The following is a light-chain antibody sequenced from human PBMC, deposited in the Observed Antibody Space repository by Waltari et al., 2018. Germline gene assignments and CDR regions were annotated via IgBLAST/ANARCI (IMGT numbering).Light chain of an antibody. CDR3: AAWDDSLSGQVL. Sequence: QSVLTQPPSASGTPGQRVTISCSGSNSNIGKNFVSWYQQLAGTAPKLLVYRDDQRPSGVPDRFSGSKSGTSASLAITGLRSDDEADYYCAAWDDSLSGQVLFGGGTKLTVL. J-gene: IGLJ3*02. V-gene: IGLV1-47*01. CDR1: NSNIGKNF. CDR2: RDD.